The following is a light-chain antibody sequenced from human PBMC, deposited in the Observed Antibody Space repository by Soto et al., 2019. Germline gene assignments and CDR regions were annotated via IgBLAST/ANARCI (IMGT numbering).Light chain of an antibody. CDR3: SSYEVSTNVV. V-gene: IGLV2-8*01. CDR1: STDVGGYSY. CDR2: EVS. J-gene: IGLJ2*01. Sequence: QSVLTQPPSASGSPGQSVTISCTGTSTDVGGYSYASWYQQHPGKAPKVMIYEVSKRPSGVPDRFSGSKSGNTASLTVSGLQAEDEADYYCSSYEVSTNVVFGGGTKVTVL.